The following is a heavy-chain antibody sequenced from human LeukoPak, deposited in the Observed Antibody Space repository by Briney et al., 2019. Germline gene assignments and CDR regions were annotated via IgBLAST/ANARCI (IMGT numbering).Heavy chain of an antibody. CDR2: IFYSGTT. CDR3: ASLMNSGYDRFDY. D-gene: IGHD5-12*01. Sequence: SETLSLTCTVSGGSISSNNYYWAWIRQPPGKGLEWIGSIFYSGTTYYNPSLKSRVTISVDTSKNQFSLKLSSVTAADTAVYYCASLMNSGYDRFDYWGQGSLVTVSA. CDR1: GGSISSNNYY. V-gene: IGHV4-39*01. J-gene: IGHJ4*02.